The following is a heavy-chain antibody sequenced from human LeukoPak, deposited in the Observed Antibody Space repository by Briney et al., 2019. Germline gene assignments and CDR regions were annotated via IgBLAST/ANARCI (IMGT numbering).Heavy chain of an antibody. Sequence: SETLSLTCTVSGDSTSNHFWSWMRQPPGKGLEWIGTYYNSGSSNYHPSLKSRATISVDTSKNQFSLELSSVTAADTAVYYCVGAKQWLSSDMWGQGTMVTVSS. V-gene: IGHV4-59*08. CDR3: VGAKQWLSSDM. D-gene: IGHD3-22*01. J-gene: IGHJ3*02. CDR2: YYNSGSS. CDR1: GDSTSNHF.